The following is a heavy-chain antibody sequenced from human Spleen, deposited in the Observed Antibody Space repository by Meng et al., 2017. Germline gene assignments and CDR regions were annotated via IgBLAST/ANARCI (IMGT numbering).Heavy chain of an antibody. Sequence: LRLSCTVSGGSISSGGYYWSWIRQHPGKGLEWIGYIYYSGSTYYNPSLKSRVTISVDTSKNQFSLKLSSVTAADTAVYYCASAPIVVVPAATYYYGMDVWGQGTTVTVSS. D-gene: IGHD2-2*01. CDR1: GGSISSGGYY. CDR2: IYYSGST. J-gene: IGHJ6*02. V-gene: IGHV4-31*03. CDR3: ASAPIVVVPAATYYYGMDV.